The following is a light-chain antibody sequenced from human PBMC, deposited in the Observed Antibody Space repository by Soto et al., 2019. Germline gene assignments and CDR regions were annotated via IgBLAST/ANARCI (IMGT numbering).Light chain of an antibody. CDR1: QSVSSSH. CDR2: GAS. CDR3: QQDLRPPLT. Sequence: EIVLTQSPGTLSLSPGERATLSCRASQSVSSSHLAWYQQRPGQAPRVVIYGASTRATGIPERFSGSGSGTDFTLTISRLEPEDFATYYCQQDLRPPLTFGPGTKVDIK. J-gene: IGKJ3*01. V-gene: IGKV3-20*01.